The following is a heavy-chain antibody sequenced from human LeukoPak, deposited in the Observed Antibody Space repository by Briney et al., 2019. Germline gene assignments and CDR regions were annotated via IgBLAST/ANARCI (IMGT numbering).Heavy chain of an antibody. CDR1: GYAFTNYG. Sequence: ASVKVSCKTSGYAFTNYGISWVRQAPGQGLEWMGWIHPNSGGTKYAQNFQGRVTMTRDTSISTAYMELSSLRSDDTAVYYCARGDIYWDYWGQGTQVTVSS. D-gene: IGHD2-15*01. CDR3: ARGDIYWDY. CDR2: IHPNSGGT. J-gene: IGHJ4*02. V-gene: IGHV1-2*02.